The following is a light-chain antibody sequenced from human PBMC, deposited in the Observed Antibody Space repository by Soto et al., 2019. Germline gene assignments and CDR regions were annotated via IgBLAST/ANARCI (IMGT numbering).Light chain of an antibody. Sequence: EIVLTQSPGTLSLSPGERATPPCRASQRVSSSYLAWYQQKPGQPPSPLIYGASSRATGIPDRFSGSGSGTDFTLTISRLEPEDFAVYYCHQYDSSPLTFGGGTKVEIK. CDR2: GAS. CDR3: HQYDSSPLT. J-gene: IGKJ4*01. V-gene: IGKV3-20*01. CDR1: QRVSSSY.